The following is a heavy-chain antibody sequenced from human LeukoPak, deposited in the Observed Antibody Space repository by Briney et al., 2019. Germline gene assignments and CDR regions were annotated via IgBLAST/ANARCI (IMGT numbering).Heavy chain of an antibody. CDR3: AREVLEMATILSAFDI. CDR2: IYYSGST. D-gene: IGHD5-24*01. J-gene: IGHJ3*02. V-gene: IGHV4-39*07. Sequence: SETLSLTCTVSGGSISSSSYYWGWIRQPPGKGLEWIGSIYYSGSTYYNPSLKSRVTISVDTSKNQFSLKLSSVTAADTAVYYCAREVLEMATILSAFDIWGQGTMVTVSS. CDR1: GGSISSSSYY.